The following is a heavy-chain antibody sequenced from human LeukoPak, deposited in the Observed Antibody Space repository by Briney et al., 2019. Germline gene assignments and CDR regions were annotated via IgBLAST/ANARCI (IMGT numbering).Heavy chain of an antibody. CDR2: IIPIFGTA. CDR1: GGTFSSYA. V-gene: IGHV1-69*05. D-gene: IGHD2-15*01. J-gene: IGHJ4*02. Sequence: SVKVSCKASGGTFSSYAISWVRQAPGQGLEWVGRIIPIFGTANYAQRFQGRVTITTDESTSTAYMELSSLRSEDTPVYYCARGYCSGGSCYFDYWGQGTLVTVSS. CDR3: ARGYCSGGSCYFDY.